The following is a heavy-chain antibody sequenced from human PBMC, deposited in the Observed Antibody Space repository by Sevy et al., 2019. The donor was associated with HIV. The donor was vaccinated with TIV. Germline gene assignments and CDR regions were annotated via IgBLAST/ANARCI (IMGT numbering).Heavy chain of an antibody. D-gene: IGHD3-9*01. CDR2: LSDSGVST. V-gene: IGHV3-23*01. CDR1: GFTSSSYA. CDR3: ARDRATSATGSLFDY. Sequence: GGSLRLSCAASGFTSSSYAMSWVRQPPGRGLEWVSTLSDSGVSTYYADSVKGGFAISGDNSKNMLYVQMSSLRAEDTALYYCARDRATSATGSLFDYWGQGTLVTVSS. J-gene: IGHJ4*02.